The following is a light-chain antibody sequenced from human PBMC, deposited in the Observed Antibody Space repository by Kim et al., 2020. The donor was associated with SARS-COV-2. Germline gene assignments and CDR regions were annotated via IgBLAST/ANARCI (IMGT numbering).Light chain of an antibody. J-gene: IGLJ1*01. CDR3: QAWDSSTFYV. V-gene: IGLV3-1*01. CDR2: RDN. Sequence: VSQGQTVSITCSGDKLGDKYVSWYQQRPGQSPALVIYRDNKRPSGIPERFSGSNSGNTATLTISGTHAMDEADYYCQAWDSSTFYVFGTGTKVTV. CDR1: KLGDKY.